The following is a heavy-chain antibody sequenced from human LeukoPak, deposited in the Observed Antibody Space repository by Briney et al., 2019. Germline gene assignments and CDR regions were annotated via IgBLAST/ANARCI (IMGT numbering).Heavy chain of an antibody. CDR3: TTTTYYYDSSGPPGRPW. CDR2: IKSKTDGGTT. V-gene: IGHV3-15*01. J-gene: IGHJ4*02. D-gene: IGHD3-22*01. CDR1: GFTFSNAW. Sequence: PGGSLRLSCAASGFTFSNAWMSWVRQAPGKGLEWVGRIKSKTDGGTTDYAAPVKGRFTISRDDSKNTLYLQMNSLKTEDTAVYYCTTTTYYYDSSGPPGRPWWGQGTLVTVSS.